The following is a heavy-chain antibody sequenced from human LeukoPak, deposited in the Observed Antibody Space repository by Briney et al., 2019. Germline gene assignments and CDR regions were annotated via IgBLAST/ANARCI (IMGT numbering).Heavy chain of an antibody. D-gene: IGHD3-9*01. CDR2: IYYSGST. J-gene: IGHJ5*02. V-gene: IGHV4-39*01. CDR1: GGSISSSSYY. CDR3: ARRPGTIPLTNWFDP. Sequence: SESLSLTCTVSGGSISSSSYYWGWIRQPPGKGLEWIGSIYYSGSTYYNPSLKSRVTISVDTSKNQFTLKLSSVTAADTAVYYCARRPGTIPLTNWFDPWGQGTLVTVSS.